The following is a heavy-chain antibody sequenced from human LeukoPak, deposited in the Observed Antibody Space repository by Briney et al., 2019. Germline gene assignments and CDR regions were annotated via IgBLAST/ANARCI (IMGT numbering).Heavy chain of an antibody. CDR2: INPNNGNT. J-gene: IGHJ6*02. CDR3: ARSLRADGMVRGTPGDYYYYGMDV. Sequence: ASVKVSCKTFGYTFISYGISWVRQAPGQGLEWMGWINPNNGNTNYAQNLQGRVTMTADTSTSTAYMELSSLRSEDTAVYYCARSLRADGMVRGTPGDYYYYGMDVWGQGTTVTVSS. CDR1: GYTFISYG. D-gene: IGHD3-10*01. V-gene: IGHV1-18*01.